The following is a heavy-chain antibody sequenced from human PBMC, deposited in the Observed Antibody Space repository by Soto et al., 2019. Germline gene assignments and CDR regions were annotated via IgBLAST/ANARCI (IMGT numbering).Heavy chain of an antibody. Sequence: SVKVSCKASGCTFSSYAISWVRQAPGQGLEWMGGIIPIFGTANYAQKFQGRVTITADKSTSTAYMELSSLRSEDTAVYYCARDFLSVAGLYYYGMDVWGQGTTVTVSS. V-gene: IGHV1-69*06. CDR1: GCTFSSYA. CDR2: IIPIFGTA. J-gene: IGHJ6*02. CDR3: ARDFLSVAGLYYYGMDV. D-gene: IGHD6-19*01.